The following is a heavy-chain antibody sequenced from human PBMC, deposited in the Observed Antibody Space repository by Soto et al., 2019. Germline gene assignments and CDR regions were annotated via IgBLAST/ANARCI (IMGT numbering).Heavy chain of an antibody. D-gene: IGHD2-2*01. Sequence: QVQLMQSGAEVKKPGASVKVSCRSSGYTFTTYYMHWVRQAPGQGLEWMGLINPNGGTTSYAQKFQGRFTMTRDTSTSTDYMELSSLRSEDTAFYYCARDTRYCTSASCHPFDCWGQGTLVTVSS. J-gene: IGHJ4*02. CDR1: GYTFTTYY. CDR2: INPNGGTT. CDR3: ARDTRYCTSASCHPFDC. V-gene: IGHV1-46*01.